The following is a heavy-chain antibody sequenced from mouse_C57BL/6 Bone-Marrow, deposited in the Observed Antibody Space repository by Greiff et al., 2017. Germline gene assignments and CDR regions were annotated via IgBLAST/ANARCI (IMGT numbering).Heavy chain of an antibody. CDR3: ARRGTMDY. Sequence: QVQLQQPGAELVKPGASVKLSCKASGYTFTSYWMHWVQQRPGRGLEWIGMIDPNSGGTKYNEKFKSKATLAVDKPSITSYMQLSSLTSEDSAVCYCARRGTMDYWGQGTSVTVSS. CDR1: GYTFTSYW. V-gene: IGHV1-72*01. J-gene: IGHJ4*01. CDR2: IDPNSGGT.